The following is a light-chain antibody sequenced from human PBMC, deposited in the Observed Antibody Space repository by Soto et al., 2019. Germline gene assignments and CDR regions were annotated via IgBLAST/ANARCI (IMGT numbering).Light chain of an antibody. Sequence: QSVLTQPPSASGTPGQRVTISCSGSSSNIGSNTVNWYQQLPGTAPKLLIYSNNQRPSGVPDRFSGSKSGTSASLAISGLQSEDEADYYCAPWDDSLNGYVFGPGTKVTVL. J-gene: IGLJ1*01. CDR1: SSNIGSNT. V-gene: IGLV1-44*01. CDR3: APWDDSLNGYV. CDR2: SNN.